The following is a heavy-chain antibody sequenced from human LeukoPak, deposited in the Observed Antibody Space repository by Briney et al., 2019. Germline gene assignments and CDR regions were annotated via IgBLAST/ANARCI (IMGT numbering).Heavy chain of an antibody. V-gene: IGHV4-34*01. J-gene: IGHJ6*02. CDR2: INPRGST. CDR1: GGSFSSHY. D-gene: IGHD6-19*01. Sequence: SETLSLTCGVSGGSFSSHYWTWIRQPPGKGLEWIGEINPRGSTNYNPSLESRVTVSADTSRNQLSPSLTSVTAADSAVYFCARGLRQGSAWSWGPKEKSYQYMDVWGQGTTVTVSS. CDR3: ARGLRQGSAWSWGPKEKSYQYMDV.